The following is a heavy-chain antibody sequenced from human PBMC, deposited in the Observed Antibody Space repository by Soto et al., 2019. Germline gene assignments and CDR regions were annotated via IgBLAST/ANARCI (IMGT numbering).Heavy chain of an antibody. J-gene: IGHJ4*02. Sequence: SLRLSCAASGFTFSSYEMNWVRQAPGKGLEWVSYISSSGSTIYYADPVKGRFTISRDNAKNLLYLQMNSLRAEDTAVYYCARGLETYYDILTGYHFDYWGQGTLVTVSS. V-gene: IGHV3-48*03. CDR3: ARGLETYYDILTGYHFDY. CDR1: GFTFSSYE. D-gene: IGHD3-9*01. CDR2: ISSSGSTI.